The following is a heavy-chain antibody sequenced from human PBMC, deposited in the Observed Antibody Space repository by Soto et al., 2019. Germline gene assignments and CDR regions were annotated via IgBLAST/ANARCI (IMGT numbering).Heavy chain of an antibody. CDR2: IYYTGST. V-gene: IGHV4-30-4*01. CDR1: GVCINSGDNL. CDR3: ARAEFNSVWFPFDS. J-gene: IGHJ4*02. D-gene: IGHD6-19*01. Sequence: SETLALTCTVXGVCINSGDNLWSWIRQPPGKGLEWMGYIYYTGSTYYNPSLNRRITMSVDMSKNQFSLRLTSVTAADTALYFCARAEFNSVWFPFDSWGQGAPVTVSS.